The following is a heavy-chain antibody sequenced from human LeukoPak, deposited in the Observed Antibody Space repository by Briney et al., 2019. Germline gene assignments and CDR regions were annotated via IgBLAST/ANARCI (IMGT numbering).Heavy chain of an antibody. J-gene: IGHJ3*02. CDR2: ISSSSSYI. D-gene: IGHD2-2*01. Sequence: PGGSLRLSCAASGFTFSSYSMNWVRQAPGKGLEWVSSISSSSSYIYYADSVKGRFTISRDNAKNSLYLQMNSLRAEDTAVYYCARDERAHIVVVPGAFDIWGQGTMVTVSS. V-gene: IGHV3-21*01. CDR1: GFTFSSYS. CDR3: ARDERAHIVVVPGAFDI.